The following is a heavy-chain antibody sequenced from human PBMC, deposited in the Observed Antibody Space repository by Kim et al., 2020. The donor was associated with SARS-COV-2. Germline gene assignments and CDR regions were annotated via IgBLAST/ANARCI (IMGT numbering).Heavy chain of an antibody. CDR2: ISAYNGNT. CDR1: GYTFTSYG. V-gene: IGHV1-18*01. D-gene: IGHD3-9*01. J-gene: IGHJ3*02. Sequence: ASVKVSCKASGYTFTSYGISWVRQAPGQGLEWMGWISAYNGNTNYAQKLQGRVTMTTDTSTSTAYMELRSLRSDDTAVYYCARWGGDWRLVITKSDAFDIWGQGTMVTVSS. CDR3: ARWGGDWRLVITKSDAFDI.